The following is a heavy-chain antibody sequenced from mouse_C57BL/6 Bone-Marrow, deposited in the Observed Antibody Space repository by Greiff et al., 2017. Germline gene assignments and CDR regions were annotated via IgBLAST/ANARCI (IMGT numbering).Heavy chain of an antibody. V-gene: IGHV1-55*01. D-gene: IGHD1-1*01. CDR2: IYPGSGST. CDR3: ARSYYGSSDAMDY. CDR1: GYTFTSYW. Sequence: QVQLQQPGAELVKPGASVKMSCKASGYTFTSYWITWVKQRPGQGLAWIGDIYPGSGSTNYNEKFKSKATLTVDTSSSTAYMQLSSLTSEDSAVYNCARSYYGSSDAMDYWGQGTSVTVSS. J-gene: IGHJ4*01.